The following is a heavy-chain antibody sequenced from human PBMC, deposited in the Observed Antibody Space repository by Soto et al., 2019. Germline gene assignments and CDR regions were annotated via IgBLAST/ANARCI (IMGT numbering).Heavy chain of an antibody. CDR2: INPDGSAT. D-gene: IGHD5-18*01. J-gene: IGHJ4*02. V-gene: IGHV3-74*01. CDR3: GRGGSDSPMAPGY. CDR1: GFTFSSYW. Sequence: GSLRLSCAASGFTFSSYWMHWVRQAPGKGLVWVSRINPDGSATNYADSVKGRFTTSRDNAKNTLYLQMNSLRAEDTAVFYCGRGGSDSPMAPGYWGQGTLVTAPQ.